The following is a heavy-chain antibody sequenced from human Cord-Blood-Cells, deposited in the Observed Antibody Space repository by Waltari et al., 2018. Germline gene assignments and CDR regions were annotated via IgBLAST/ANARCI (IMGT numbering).Heavy chain of an antibody. J-gene: IGHJ2*01. D-gene: IGHD3-10*01. CDR2: SSGSGGST. CDR3: AKLQGSGSYRWYFDL. V-gene: IGHV3-23*01. CDR1: GSTFSRYA. Sequence: EVQLLEAGGGLVQPGGSLRPSCAAFGSTFSRYAMTWVGQAQGKGRGWVQASSGSGGSTYYADPAKGRFNIARDNSKNTLYLQMTSLRAEDTAVYYYAKLQGSGSYRWYFDLWGRGTLVTVSS.